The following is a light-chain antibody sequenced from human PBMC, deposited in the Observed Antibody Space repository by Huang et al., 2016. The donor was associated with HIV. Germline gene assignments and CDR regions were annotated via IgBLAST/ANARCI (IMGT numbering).Light chain of an antibody. CDR3: QQRSNWPPFT. Sequence: EIVLTQSPATVSLSPGETATLSCRASQSISSYLAWYQQKPGQAPMLLIYDASNRATGIPAMFSGSGSVTDFTLTIRSLEPEDIAIYYCQQRSNWPPFTFGPGTTVDIK. CDR2: DAS. V-gene: IGKV3-11*01. J-gene: IGKJ3*01. CDR1: QSISSY.